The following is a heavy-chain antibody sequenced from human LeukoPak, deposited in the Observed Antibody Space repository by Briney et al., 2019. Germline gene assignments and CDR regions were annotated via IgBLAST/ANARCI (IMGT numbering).Heavy chain of an antibody. J-gene: IGHJ6*02. CDR2: ISSTTYT. CDR1: GFTLSVYS. CDR3: ARDGSGWSRDV. V-gene: IGHV3-21*01. Sequence: KSGGSLRLSCAASGFTLSVYSMSWIRQAPEKGLEWVSSISSTTYTYYADSVKGRFTISRDNSKNSLYLQMNSLTAEDTALYYCARDGSGWSRDVWGQGTTVTVSS. D-gene: IGHD6-19*01.